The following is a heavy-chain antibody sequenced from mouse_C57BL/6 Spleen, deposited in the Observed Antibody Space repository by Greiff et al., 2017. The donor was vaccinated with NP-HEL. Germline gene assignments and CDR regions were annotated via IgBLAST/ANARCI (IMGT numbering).Heavy chain of an antibody. V-gene: IGHV1-18*01. CDR1: GYTFTDYN. D-gene: IGHD1-1*01. CDR2: INTNNGGT. Sequence: EVQLVESGPELVKPGASVKIPCKASGYTFTDYNMDWVKQSHGKSLEWIGDINTNNGGTIYNQQFKGKATLTVDKSSSTAYMELRSLTSEDTAVYYWARGVYYGSTNPAWLAYWGQGTLVTVSA. J-gene: IGHJ3*01. CDR3: ARGVYYGSTNPAWLAY.